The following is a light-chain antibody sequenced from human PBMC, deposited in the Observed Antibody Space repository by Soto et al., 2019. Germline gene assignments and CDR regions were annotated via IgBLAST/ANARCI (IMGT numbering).Light chain of an antibody. CDR3: CSFAGSFSYV. V-gene: IGLV2-11*01. J-gene: IGLJ2*01. Sequence: QSVLTQPRSVSGSPGQSVTISCTGTSSDVGRYDYVSWYQQHPGKAPKLIIYDVTERPAGVPDRFSGSKSGNTASLTISGLQAEDDADYSCCSFAGSFSYVFGGGTKLTVL. CDR1: SSDVGRYDY. CDR2: DVT.